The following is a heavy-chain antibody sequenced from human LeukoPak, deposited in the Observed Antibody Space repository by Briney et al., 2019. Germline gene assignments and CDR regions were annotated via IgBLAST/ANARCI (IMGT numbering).Heavy chain of an antibody. D-gene: IGHD6-19*01. Sequence: PSETLSLTCTVSGGSISSSSYYWGWIRQPPGKGLEWIGSIYYSGSTYYNPSLKSRVTISVDTSKNQFSLKLSSVTAADTAVYYCARDQRAVAGTGLVDYWGQGTLVTVSS. V-gene: IGHV4-39*07. CDR3: ARDQRAVAGTGLVDY. J-gene: IGHJ4*02. CDR1: GGSISSSSYY. CDR2: IYYSGST.